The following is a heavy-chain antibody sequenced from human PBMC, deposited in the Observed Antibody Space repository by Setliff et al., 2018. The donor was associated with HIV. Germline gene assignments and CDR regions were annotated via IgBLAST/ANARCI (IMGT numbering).Heavy chain of an antibody. V-gene: IGHV4-34*01. CDR1: GGYFSGYY. D-gene: IGHD3-10*01. Sequence: PSETLSLTCAVYGGYFSGYYWSWIPQPPGQGLEWIGAISHSGRTNYNPSLKSRVTISVDTSKNQFSLKLSSVTAADTAVYYCASHVYRDHMVRDAFDIWGQGTMVTVSS. J-gene: IGHJ3*02. CDR2: ISHSGRT. CDR3: ASHVYRDHMVRDAFDI.